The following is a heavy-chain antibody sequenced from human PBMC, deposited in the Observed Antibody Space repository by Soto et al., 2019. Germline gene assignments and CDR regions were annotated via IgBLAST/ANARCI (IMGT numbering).Heavy chain of an antibody. CDR2: INAGNGNT. D-gene: IGHD6-13*01. J-gene: IGHJ3*02. CDR3: GRVVIAARHVFNI. Sequence: GASVKVTCEDSGYSLTSNARHWVRQAPGQRLEWMGWINAGNGNTKYSQKFQGRVTITRDTSASTAYMELSSLRSEDTAVYYCGRVVIAARHVFNIWGQGTRVT. CDR1: GYSLTSNA. V-gene: IGHV1-3*01.